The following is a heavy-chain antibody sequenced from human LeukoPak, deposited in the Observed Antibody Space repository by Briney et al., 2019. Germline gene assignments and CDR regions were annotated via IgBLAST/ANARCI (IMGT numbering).Heavy chain of an antibody. CDR3: AREGLRHPQYYYYGVDV. Sequence: ASVKVSCKASGGTFSSYAISWVRQAPGQGLEWMGRIIPILGIANYAQKFQGRVTITADKSTSTAYMELSSLRSEDTAVYYCAREGLRHPQYYYYGVDVWGQGTTVTVSS. CDR1: GGTFSSYA. D-gene: IGHD5-12*01. CDR2: IIPILGIA. J-gene: IGHJ6*02. V-gene: IGHV1-69*04.